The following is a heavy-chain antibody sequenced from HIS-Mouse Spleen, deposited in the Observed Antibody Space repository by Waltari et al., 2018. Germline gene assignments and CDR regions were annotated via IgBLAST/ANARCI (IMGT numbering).Heavy chain of an antibody. CDR3: ARALAAAGTGWFDP. CDR2: IYSGGST. D-gene: IGHD6-13*01. V-gene: IGHV3-53*01. CDR1: VFTVSRNY. Sequence: EVQLVESGGGLIQPGGSLRLSCAASVFTVSRNYIAWLRQAPGKGLEWVSVIYSGGSTYYADSVKGRFTISRDNSKNTLYLQMNSLRAEDTAVYYCARALAAAGTGWFDPWGQGTLVTVSS. J-gene: IGHJ5*02.